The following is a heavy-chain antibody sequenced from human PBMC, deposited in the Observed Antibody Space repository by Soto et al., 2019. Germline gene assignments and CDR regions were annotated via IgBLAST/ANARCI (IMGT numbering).Heavy chain of an antibody. Sequence: SETLSLTCTVSGGSISSGGYYWSWIRQHPGKGLEWIGYIYYSGSTYYNPSLKSRVTISVDTSKNQFSLKLSSVTAADTAVYYCASCDSGLYYFVYWGQGTLVTVSS. V-gene: IGHV4-31*03. J-gene: IGHJ4*02. CDR2: IYYSGST. CDR3: ASCDSGLYYFVY. D-gene: IGHD5-12*01. CDR1: GGSISSGGYY.